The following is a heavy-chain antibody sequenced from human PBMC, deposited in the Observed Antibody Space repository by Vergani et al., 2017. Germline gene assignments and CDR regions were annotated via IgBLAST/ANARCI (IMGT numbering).Heavy chain of an antibody. Sequence: QVQLQQWGAGLLKPSETLSLTCAVYGGSFSGYYWSWIRQPPGKGLEWIGEINHSGSTNYNPSLKRRVTISVDTSKNQFSLKLSSVTAADTAVYYCARQDIVVVVAAFFDYWGQGTLVTVSS. CDR1: GGSFSGYY. CDR3: ARQDIVVVVAAFFDY. CDR2: INHSGST. D-gene: IGHD2-15*01. V-gene: IGHV4-34*01. J-gene: IGHJ4*02.